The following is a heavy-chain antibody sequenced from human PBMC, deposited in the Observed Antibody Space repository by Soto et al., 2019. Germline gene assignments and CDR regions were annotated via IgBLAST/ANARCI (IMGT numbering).Heavy chain of an antibody. D-gene: IGHD4-17*01. J-gene: IGHJ6*02. CDR3: ARDPGDYGEYGMDV. Sequence: VGSLRHSWAASGLTCSSYSMSWVRQATGKGLEWVSYISSSSSTIYYADSVKGRFTISRDNAKNSLYLQMNSLRDEDTAVYYCARDPGDYGEYGMDVWGQGTTVTVSS. CDR1: GLTCSSYS. CDR2: ISSSSSTI. V-gene: IGHV3-48*02.